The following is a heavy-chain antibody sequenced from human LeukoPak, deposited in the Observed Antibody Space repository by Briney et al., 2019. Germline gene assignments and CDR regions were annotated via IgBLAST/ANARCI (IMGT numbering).Heavy chain of an antibody. D-gene: IGHD6-13*01. CDR3: ARGRRYSSSWYDY. J-gene: IGHJ4*02. Sequence: PSETLSLTCAVYGGSFSGYYRSWIRQPPGKGLEWIGEINHSGSTNYNPSLKSRVTISVDTSKNQFPLKLSSVTAADTAVYYCARGRRYSSSWYDYWGQGTLVTVSS. CDR2: INHSGST. CDR1: GGSFSGYY. V-gene: IGHV4-34*01.